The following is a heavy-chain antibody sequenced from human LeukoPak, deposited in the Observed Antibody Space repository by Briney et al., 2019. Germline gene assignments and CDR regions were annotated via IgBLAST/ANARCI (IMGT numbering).Heavy chain of an antibody. CDR1: GFTFSSYG. V-gene: IGHV3-30*02. CDR3: ARDFGLMVYAIQYYFDY. CDR2: IRYDRRNQ. D-gene: IGHD2-8*01. Sequence: GGSLRLSCAASGFTFSSYGMHWVRQAPGKGLEWVAFIRYDRRNQYYADSVKGRFTISRDNSKNTLYLQMNSLRAEDTAVYYCARDFGLMVYAIQYYFDYWGQGTLVTVSS. J-gene: IGHJ4*02.